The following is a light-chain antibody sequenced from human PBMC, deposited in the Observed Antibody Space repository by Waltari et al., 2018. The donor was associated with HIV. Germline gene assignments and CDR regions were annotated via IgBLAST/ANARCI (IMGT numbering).Light chain of an antibody. CDR3: QSYDTSLNRV. Sequence: QSVLTQPPSVSGAPGQRVTISCTGSSSNIGAGYDVHWYQQLPGKVPKLLIYGNNHRPSGVPDRISGSKSGTSASLAITGLQAEDESDYYCQSYDTSLNRVFGGGTKLTVL. V-gene: IGLV1-40*01. J-gene: IGLJ3*02. CDR1: SSNIGAGYD. CDR2: GNN.